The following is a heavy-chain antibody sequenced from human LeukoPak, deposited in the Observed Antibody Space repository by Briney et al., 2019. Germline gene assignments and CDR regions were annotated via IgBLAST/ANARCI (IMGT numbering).Heavy chain of an antibody. V-gene: IGHV3-23*01. CDR1: GITFSSYA. J-gene: IGHJ4*02. CDR2: ISGSAGSA. Sequence: PGGSLRLSCAASGITFSSYAMSWVRQPQGKGLEWVSAISGSAGSAYYADSVKGRFTISRDNSKNTLYLQMNTLRAEDTAIYYCAKDLTAMIRYYFDYWGQGTLLTVSS. D-gene: IGHD5-18*01. CDR3: AKDLTAMIRYYFDY.